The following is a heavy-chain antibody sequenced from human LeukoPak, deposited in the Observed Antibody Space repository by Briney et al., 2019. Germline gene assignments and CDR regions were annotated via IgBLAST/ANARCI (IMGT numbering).Heavy chain of an antibody. V-gene: IGHV5-51*01. J-gene: IGHJ5*02. Sequence: GESLKISCKGSGYSSTSYWIGWVRQMPGKGLEWMGIIYPGDSDTRYSPSFQGQVTISADKSISTAYLQWSSLKASDTAMYYCARRYYYGSGSYYNDPWGQGTLVTVSS. CDR3: ARRYYYGSGSYYNDP. CDR1: GYSSTSYW. CDR2: IYPGDSDT. D-gene: IGHD3-10*01.